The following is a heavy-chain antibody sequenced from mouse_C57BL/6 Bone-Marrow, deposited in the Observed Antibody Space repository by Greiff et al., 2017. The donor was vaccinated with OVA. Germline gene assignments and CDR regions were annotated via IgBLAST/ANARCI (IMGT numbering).Heavy chain of an antibody. J-gene: IGHJ2*01. D-gene: IGHD4-1*01. Sequence: EVKLVESGGDLVKPGGSLKLSCAASGFTFSSYGLSWVRQTPDKRLEWVATISSGGSYTYYPDSVKGRFTISRDTAKNTLYLQMSGLKSEDTAMYYCARHNWGFDYWGQGTTLTVSS. CDR2: ISSGGSYT. CDR3: ARHNWGFDY. CDR1: GFTFSSYG. V-gene: IGHV5-6*01.